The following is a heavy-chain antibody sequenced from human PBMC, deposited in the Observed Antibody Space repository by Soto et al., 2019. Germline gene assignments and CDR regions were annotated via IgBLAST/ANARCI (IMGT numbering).Heavy chain of an antibody. CDR2: ILYNGDT. CDR3: GRDIGYYYASSGSIAFDI. D-gene: IGHD3-22*01. J-gene: IGHJ3*02. Sequence: SETLSLTCTVSGGSISAFCWSWIRKPPGKGLEWIGYILYNGDTKYNPSLKSRVTISVDTSKNQFSLKLSSVTAADTAIYYCGRDIGYYYASSGSIAFDIWGQGTMVTVSS. CDR1: GGSISAFC. V-gene: IGHV4-59*01.